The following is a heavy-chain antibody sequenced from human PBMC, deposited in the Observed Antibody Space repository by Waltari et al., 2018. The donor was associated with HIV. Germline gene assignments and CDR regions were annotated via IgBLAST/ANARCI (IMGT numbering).Heavy chain of an antibody. D-gene: IGHD2-2*01. CDR2: ISYDGSNK. Sequence: QVQLVESGGGVVQPGRSLRLACAAPGFTFSSYALHWVPQAPGKGLEWVAVISYDGSNKYYADSVKGRFTISRDNSKNTLYLQMNSLRAEDTAVYYCARDPQYCSSTSCSYYFDYWGQGTLVTVSS. V-gene: IGHV3-30-3*01. CDR1: GFTFSSYA. J-gene: IGHJ4*02. CDR3: ARDPQYCSSTSCSYYFDY.